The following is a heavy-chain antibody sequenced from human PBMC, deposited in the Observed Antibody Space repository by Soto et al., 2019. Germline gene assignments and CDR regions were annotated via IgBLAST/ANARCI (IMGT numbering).Heavy chain of an antibody. CDR1: GFTFSSYW. CDR2: IKEDGGEE. J-gene: IGHJ4*02. D-gene: IGHD3-3*01. CDR3: ARGPRITIFGVAVDYFDY. Sequence: GGSLRLSCAASGFTFSSYWMSWVRQAPGKGLEWVANIKEDGGEEYYVDSVKGRFTISRDNAKNSLYLRMNSLRAEDTAVYYCARGPRITIFGVAVDYFDYWGQGTMVTGSS. V-gene: IGHV3-7*04.